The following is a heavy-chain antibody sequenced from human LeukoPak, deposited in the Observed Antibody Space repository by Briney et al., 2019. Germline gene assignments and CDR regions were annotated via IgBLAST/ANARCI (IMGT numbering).Heavy chain of an antibody. D-gene: IGHD2-15*01. Sequence: SVKVSCKASGGTFSSYAISWVRQAPGQGLEWMGGIIPIFGTANYAQKFQGRVTITADESTSTAYMELSSLRSEDTAVYYCARDHVVGLAPFDPWGQGTLVTVSS. CDR3: ARDHVVGLAPFDP. J-gene: IGHJ5*02. V-gene: IGHV1-69*01. CDR1: GGTFSSYA. CDR2: IIPIFGTA.